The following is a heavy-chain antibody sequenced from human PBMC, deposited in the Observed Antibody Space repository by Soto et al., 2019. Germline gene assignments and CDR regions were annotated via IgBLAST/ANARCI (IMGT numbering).Heavy chain of an antibody. V-gene: IGHV4-59*01. CDR2: IYYSGRS. J-gene: IGHJ6*02. CDR1: GGSLSSDY. Sequence: SETLSLTCTVSGGSLSSDYWSWIRQPPGKGLEWIGYIYYSGRSNFNPSLKSRVTISVDTSKNQFSLILNSVTATDTAVYYCARDKELRNPHYYTMDVWGQGTTVTVSS. CDR3: ARDKELRNPHYYTMDV. D-gene: IGHD1-26*01.